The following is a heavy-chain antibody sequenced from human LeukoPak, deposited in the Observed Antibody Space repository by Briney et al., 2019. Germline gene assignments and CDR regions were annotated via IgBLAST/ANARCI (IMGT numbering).Heavy chain of an antibody. D-gene: IGHD5-12*01. J-gene: IGHJ4*02. CDR3: ARDGGVSGYDLLDY. Sequence: QPGGSLRLSCAASGFTFSSFWMTWVRPAPGKGLEWVANINQDGSEKYYVDSVKGRFTISRDNAKNSVYLQMNSLRAEDTAVYYCARDGGVSGYDLLDYWGQGTLVTVSS. CDR2: INQDGSEK. V-gene: IGHV3-7*01. CDR1: GFTFSSFW.